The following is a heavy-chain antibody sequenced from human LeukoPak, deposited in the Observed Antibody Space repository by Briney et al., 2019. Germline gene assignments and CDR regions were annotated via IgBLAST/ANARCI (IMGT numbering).Heavy chain of an antibody. CDR1: GFTFSSHS. V-gene: IGHV3-48*01. CDR2: IGKTGSPA. D-gene: IGHD2-21*01. Sequence: AGSLRLSCEASGFTFSSHSMTWVRQAPGKTLEWISYIGKTGSPAHYADSVRGRFTISRDNAKNSLYLQMNSLTVEDTAVYYCARDQRPYCGGECYCAIDLWGRGTLVTVSS. J-gene: IGHJ3*01. CDR3: ARDQRPYCGGECYCAIDL.